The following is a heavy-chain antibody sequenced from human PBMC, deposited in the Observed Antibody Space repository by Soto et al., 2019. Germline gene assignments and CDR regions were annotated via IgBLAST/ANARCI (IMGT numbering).Heavy chain of an antibody. V-gene: IGHV2-5*02. Sequence: SGPTLVKPTQTLTLTCTFSGFSLSTSGVGVGWIRQPPGKALEWLALIYWDDDKRYSPSLKSRLTITKDTSKNQVVLTMTNMDPVDTATYYCAHSRKDIVVVVAAFFDYWGQGTLVTVSS. D-gene: IGHD2-15*01. CDR3: AHSRKDIVVVVAAFFDY. J-gene: IGHJ4*02. CDR1: GFSLSTSGVG. CDR2: IYWDDDK.